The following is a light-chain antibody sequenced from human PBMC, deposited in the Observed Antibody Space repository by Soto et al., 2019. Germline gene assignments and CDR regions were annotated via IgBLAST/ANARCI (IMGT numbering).Light chain of an antibody. V-gene: IGKV3-20*01. Sequence: EIVMTQPPATLSVSPGERATLSCMAIQSVASNYLGWYQQKPGQAPRVLIYGASSRATGIPDRFSGSGSGTDFTLTISRLEPEDFAVYYCQQYGSSPPWTFGQGTKV. CDR2: GAS. CDR3: QQYGSSPPWT. CDR1: QSVASNY. J-gene: IGKJ1*01.